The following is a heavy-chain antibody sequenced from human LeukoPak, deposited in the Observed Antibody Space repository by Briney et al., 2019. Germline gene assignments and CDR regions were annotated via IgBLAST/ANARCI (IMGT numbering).Heavy chain of an antibody. Sequence: HPGGSLRLSCAASGFIFTRYWMSWVRQAPGKGLEWVANIKEDGSKKNYVDSVKGRFTISRDNAKNSLYLQMNSLRAEDTAVYYCAELGITMIGGVRGKGTTVTISS. J-gene: IGHJ6*04. V-gene: IGHV3-7*01. CDR3: AELGITMIGGV. CDR2: IKEDGSKK. CDR1: GFIFTRYW. D-gene: IGHD3-10*02.